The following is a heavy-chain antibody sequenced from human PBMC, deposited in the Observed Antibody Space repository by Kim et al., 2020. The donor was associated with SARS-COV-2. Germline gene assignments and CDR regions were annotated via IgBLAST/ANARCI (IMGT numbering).Heavy chain of an antibody. CDR3: ASGRLVRDYYYYYGMDV. D-gene: IGHD6-6*01. V-gene: IGHV4-34*01. Sequence: SETLSLTCAVYGGSFSGYYWSWIRQPPGKGLEWIGEINHSGSTNYNPSLKSRVTISVDTSKNQFSLKLSSVTAADTAVYYCASGRLVRDYYYYYGMDVWGQGTTVTVSS. J-gene: IGHJ6*02. CDR2: INHSGST. CDR1: GGSFSGYY.